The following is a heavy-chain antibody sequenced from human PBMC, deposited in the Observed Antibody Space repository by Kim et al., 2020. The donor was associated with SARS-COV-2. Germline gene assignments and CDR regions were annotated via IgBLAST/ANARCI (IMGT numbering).Heavy chain of an antibody. CDR3: ARVWGPRYGAIAVAGGFDY. J-gene: IGHJ4*02. CDR2: INHSGST. V-gene: IGHV4-34*01. CDR1: GGSFSGYY. Sequence: SETLSLTCAVYGGSFSGYYWSWIRQPPGKGLEWIGEINHSGSTNYNPSLKSRVTISVDTSKNQFSLKLSSVTAADTAVYYCARVWGPRYGAIAVAGGFDYWGQGTLVTVSS. D-gene: IGHD6-19*01.